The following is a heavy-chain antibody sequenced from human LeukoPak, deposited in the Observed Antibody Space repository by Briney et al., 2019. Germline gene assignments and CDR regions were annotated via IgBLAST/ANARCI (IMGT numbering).Heavy chain of an antibody. J-gene: IGHJ4*02. Sequence: PGGSLRLSCAASGFTFSSHSMNWVRQAPGKGLEWVGRIKSKTDGGTTDYAAPVKGRFTISRDDSKNTLYLQMNSLKTEDTAVYYCTTDPPPGFYGGNSEAVYWGQGTLVTVSS. CDR3: TTDPPPGFYGGNSEAVY. D-gene: IGHD4-23*01. V-gene: IGHV3-15*01. CDR1: GFTFSSHS. CDR2: IKSKTDGGTT.